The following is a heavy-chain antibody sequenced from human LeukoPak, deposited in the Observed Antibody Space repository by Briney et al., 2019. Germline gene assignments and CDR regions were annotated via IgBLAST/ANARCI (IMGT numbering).Heavy chain of an antibody. J-gene: IGHJ6*03. CDR3: ARPPVSPYYYYYMDV. D-gene: IGHD2-8*01. CDR1: GFTFSQYW. CDR2: IKPDGSEK. Sequence: GGSLRLSCAASGFTFSQYWMSWVRQASGKGLEWVANIKPDGSEKHYVDSVKGRFSISRDNTKNSLFLQISSLRGEDSAVYYCARPPVSPYYYYYMDVWGKGTTVTVSS. V-gene: IGHV3-7*01.